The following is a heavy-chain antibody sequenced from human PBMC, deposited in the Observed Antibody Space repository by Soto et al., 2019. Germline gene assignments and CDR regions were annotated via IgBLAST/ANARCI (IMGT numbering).Heavy chain of an antibody. CDR2: ISGSGGST. V-gene: IGHV3-23*01. CDR1: GFTFSSYA. J-gene: IGHJ6*03. Sequence: GSLRLSCAASGFTFSSYAMSWVRQAPGKGLEWVSAISGSGGSTYYADSVKGRFTISRDNSKNTLYLQMNSLRAEDTAVYYCAKAYSSSSYSYYMDVWGKGTTVTVSS. D-gene: IGHD6-6*01. CDR3: AKAYSSSSYSYYMDV.